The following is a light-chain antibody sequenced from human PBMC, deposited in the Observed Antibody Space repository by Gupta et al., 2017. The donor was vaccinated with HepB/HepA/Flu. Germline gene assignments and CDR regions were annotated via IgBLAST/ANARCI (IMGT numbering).Light chain of an antibody. CDR3: QQYYSTPIT. CDR1: QIVLYSANNKNY. J-gene: IGKJ5*01. V-gene: IGKV4-1*01. CDR2: WAS. Sequence: IVMTHSPYSLALSLGERATINFKSSQIVLYSANNKNYLAWYQQNPGQPPKLLIYWASTRESGVPDRFSGSGSGTDFTLTISSLQAEDGAVYYCQQYYSTPITFGQGTRLEIK.